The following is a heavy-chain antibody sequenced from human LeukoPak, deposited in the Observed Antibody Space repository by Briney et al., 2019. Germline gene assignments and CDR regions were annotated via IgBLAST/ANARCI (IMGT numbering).Heavy chain of an antibody. Sequence: ASVKVSCKPSGYTFTTYGISWVRQAPGQGLEWMGWISAYNGNTDYAQKFQGRLTMTTDTSTSTAYTELRSLRSDDTAVYYCARDLDILTAYYSGYWGQGTLVTVSS. CDR1: GYTFTTYG. CDR3: ARDLDILTAYYSGY. V-gene: IGHV1-18*04. D-gene: IGHD3-9*01. J-gene: IGHJ4*02. CDR2: ISAYNGNT.